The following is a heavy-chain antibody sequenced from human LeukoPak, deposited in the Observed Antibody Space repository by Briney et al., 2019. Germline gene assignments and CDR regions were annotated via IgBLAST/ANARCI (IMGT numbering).Heavy chain of an antibody. V-gene: IGHV5-51*01. CDR1: GYSFTSYW. CDR3: ARFSVEQWLVELGYFDY. Sequence: GESLKISCKGSGYSFTSYWIGWVRQMPGKGLEWMGIIYPGDSDTRYSPSFQGQVTISADKSISTAYLQWSSLKASDTAMYYRARFSVEQWLVELGYFDYWGQGTLVTVSS. D-gene: IGHD6-19*01. J-gene: IGHJ4*02. CDR2: IYPGDSDT.